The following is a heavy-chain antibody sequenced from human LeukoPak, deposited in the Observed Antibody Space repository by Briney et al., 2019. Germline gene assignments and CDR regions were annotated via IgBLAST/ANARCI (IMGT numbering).Heavy chain of an antibody. J-gene: IGHJ4*02. Sequence: GRSPRLSCVASGSIFSSYVMHWVRQAPGKGLDWVSVISGSAHKIRYADSVKGRFTISRDNSENIVYLQMNNLRVEDTAVYYCAGRPTGYSSGYIHWGQGTLVTVSS. CDR3: AGRPTGYSSGYIH. V-gene: IGHV3-23*01. CDR1: GSIFSSYV. D-gene: IGHD5-18*01. CDR2: ISGSAHKI.